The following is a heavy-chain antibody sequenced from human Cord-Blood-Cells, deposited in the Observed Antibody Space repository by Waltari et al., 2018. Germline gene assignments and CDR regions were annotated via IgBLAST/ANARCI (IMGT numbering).Heavy chain of an antibody. V-gene: IGHV4-39*07. Sequence: QLQLQESGPGLVKPSETLSLTCTVPGGSISSSSYYWGCSRQSPGKGLEWIGSIYYSGSTYYNPSLKSRVTISVDTSKNQFSLKLSSVTAADTAVYYCAILPRIAVAGTDYYYYMDVWGKGTTVTVSS. CDR1: GGSISSSSYY. J-gene: IGHJ6*03. CDR3: AILPRIAVAGTDYYYYMDV. D-gene: IGHD6-19*01. CDR2: IYYSGST.